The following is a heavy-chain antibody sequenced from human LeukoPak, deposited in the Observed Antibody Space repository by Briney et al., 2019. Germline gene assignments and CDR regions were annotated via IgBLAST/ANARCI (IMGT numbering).Heavy chain of an antibody. CDR2: ISSSSSTI. CDR1: GFTFSSYS. Sequence: GGSLRLPCAASGFTFSSYSMNWVRQAPGKGLEWVSYISSSSSTIYYADSVKGRFTISRDNAKNSLYLQMNSLRAEGTAVYYCARVGGYCSSTSCPNNWFDPWGQGTLVTVSS. CDR3: ARVGGYCSSTSCPNNWFDP. J-gene: IGHJ5*02. V-gene: IGHV3-48*01. D-gene: IGHD2-2*01.